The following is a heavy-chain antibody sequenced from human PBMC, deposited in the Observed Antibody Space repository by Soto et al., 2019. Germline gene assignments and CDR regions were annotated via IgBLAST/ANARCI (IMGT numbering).Heavy chain of an antibody. CDR1: GGTLSRYA. Sequence: VKGSLKASGGTLSRYAISRGRQAPGQGLEWMGGIIPIFGTANYAQKFQGRVTITEDESTSTAYMELSSLRSEDTAVYYCAREPEGYSYDTNAFDIWGQGTMVTVSS. J-gene: IGHJ3*02. D-gene: IGHD5-18*01. CDR3: AREPEGYSYDTNAFDI. V-gene: IGHV1-69*13. CDR2: IIPIFGTA.